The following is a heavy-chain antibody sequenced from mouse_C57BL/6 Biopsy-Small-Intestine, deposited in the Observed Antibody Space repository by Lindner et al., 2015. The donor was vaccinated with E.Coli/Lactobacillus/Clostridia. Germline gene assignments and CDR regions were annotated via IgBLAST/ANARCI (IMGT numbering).Heavy chain of an antibody. CDR2: SGANT. CDR1: GYTFTSYY. CDR3: AREIEVRGVIAFDI. J-gene: IGHJ3*01. V-gene: IGHV1-64*01. D-gene: IGHD1-1*01. Sequence: SVKVSCKASGYTFTSYYMHWVRQAPGQGLEWMGISGANTNYAQKFQGRVTMTRDTSTSTVYMELRSLRSEDTAVYYCAREIEVRGVIAFDIWGQGTMVTVSS.